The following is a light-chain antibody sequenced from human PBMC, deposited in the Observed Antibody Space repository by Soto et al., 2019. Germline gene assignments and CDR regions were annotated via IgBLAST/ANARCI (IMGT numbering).Light chain of an antibody. CDR3: LQHKNYS. Sequence: IQMTQSPSAMSASVGQRVTITCQARQGISKYLAWFQQTPGKDPKHLIYAASSLQSGVPSGFSGSGSGTDFTLTFSSRQPEDFATYCCLQHKNYSFGGGTKVEIK. V-gene: IGKV1D-17*01. CDR1: QGISKY. J-gene: IGKJ4*01. CDR2: AAS.